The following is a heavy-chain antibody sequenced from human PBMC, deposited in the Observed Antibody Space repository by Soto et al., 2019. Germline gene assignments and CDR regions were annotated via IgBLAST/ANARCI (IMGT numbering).Heavy chain of an antibody. CDR3: ARDLGGWPDY. CDR1: GYTFTSYA. Sequence: QVQLVQSGAEVKKPGASVKVSCKTSGYTFTSYAMHWVRQAPGQRLEWMGGINAGNGNTKYSQKFQGRVTITIDTSASTAYMELSSLRSEDTAIYCCARDLGGWPDYWGQGTLVTVSS. D-gene: IGHD6-19*01. V-gene: IGHV1-3*01. CDR2: INAGNGNT. J-gene: IGHJ4*02.